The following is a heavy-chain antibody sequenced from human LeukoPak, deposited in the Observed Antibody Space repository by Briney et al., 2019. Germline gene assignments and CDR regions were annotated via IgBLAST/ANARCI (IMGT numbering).Heavy chain of an antibody. J-gene: IGHJ6*02. D-gene: IGHD2-15*01. V-gene: IGHV1-69*01. CDR1: GGTFSSYA. CDR2: IIPIFGTA. Sequence: GSSVKVSCKASGGTFSSYAISWVRQAPGQGLEWMGGIIPIFGTANYAQKFQDRVTITADESTSTAYMELSSLKSEDTAVYYCARVDGCSGGSCYSYYGMDVWGQGTTVTVSS. CDR3: ARVDGCSGGSCYSYYGMDV.